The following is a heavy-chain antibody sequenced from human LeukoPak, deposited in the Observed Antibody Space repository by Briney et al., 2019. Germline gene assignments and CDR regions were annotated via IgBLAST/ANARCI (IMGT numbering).Heavy chain of an antibody. Sequence: ASVKVSCKAPGYTFISYDINWVRQASGQGLEWMGWMNPNSGNTGYAQKFQGRVTMTRDTSITTAYMELSSLRSDDTAVYYCATELRWKDHWGQGTLVTVSS. V-gene: IGHV1-8*01. CDR3: ATELRWKDH. D-gene: IGHD4-23*01. CDR2: MNPNSGNT. J-gene: IGHJ4*02. CDR1: GYTFISYD.